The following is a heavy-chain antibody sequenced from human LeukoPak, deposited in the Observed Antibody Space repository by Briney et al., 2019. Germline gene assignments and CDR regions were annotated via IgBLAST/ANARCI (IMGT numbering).Heavy chain of an antibody. CDR1: GYSFTSYW. CDR3: ARGLLWFGESPYGMDV. CDR2: IDPSDSYT. J-gene: IGHJ6*02. Sequence: GESLKISCKGSGYSFTSYWITWVRQMPGEGREWMGRIDPSDSYTNYSPSFQGHVTLSADKSISTAYLQWSSLKASDTAMYYCARGLLWFGESPYGMDVWGQGTTVTVSS. D-gene: IGHD3-10*01. V-gene: IGHV5-10-1*01.